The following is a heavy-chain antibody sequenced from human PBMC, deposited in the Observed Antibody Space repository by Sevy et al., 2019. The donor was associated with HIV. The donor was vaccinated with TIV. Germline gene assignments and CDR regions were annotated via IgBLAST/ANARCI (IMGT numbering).Heavy chain of an antibody. V-gene: IGHV1-69*13. CDR2: IIPILGTV. CDR1: GGTFSSYG. D-gene: IGHD6-19*01. J-gene: IGHJ4*02. CDR3: ARGGGNGWYYFDY. Sequence: ASVKVSCKASGGTFSSYGISWVRQAPGQGLEWMGGIIPILGTVNYAQKFQGRVTITADESTKTAYMELSSLRSEDTAVYSCARGGGNGWYYFDYWGQETLATVS.